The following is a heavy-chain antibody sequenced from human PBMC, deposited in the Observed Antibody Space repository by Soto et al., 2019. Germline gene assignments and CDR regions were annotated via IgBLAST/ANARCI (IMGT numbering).Heavy chain of an antibody. CDR1: GFTFSSYA. CDR3: AIGQLYSGSYYFNYFDY. D-gene: IGHD1-26*01. V-gene: IGHV3-23*01. J-gene: IGHJ4*02. CDR2: ISGSGGST. Sequence: GSLSLSCAASGFTFSSYAMSWVLQAPGKGLEWVSAISGSGGSTYYADSVKGRFTISRDNSKNTLYLQMNSLRAEDTAVYYCAIGQLYSGSYYFNYFDYWGQGTLVTVSS.